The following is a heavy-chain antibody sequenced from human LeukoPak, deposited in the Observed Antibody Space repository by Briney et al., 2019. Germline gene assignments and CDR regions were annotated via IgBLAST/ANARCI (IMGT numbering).Heavy chain of an antibody. CDR2: MNPNSGNT. V-gene: IGHV1-8*03. Sequence: ASVKVSCKASGYTFTDYLIHWVRQATGQGLEWIGWMNPNSGNTGYAQKFQGRVTITRNTSISTAYMELSSLRSEDTAVYYCAREYSSSSDYWGQGTLVTVSS. J-gene: IGHJ4*02. CDR3: AREYSSSSDY. D-gene: IGHD6-6*01. CDR1: GYTFTDYL.